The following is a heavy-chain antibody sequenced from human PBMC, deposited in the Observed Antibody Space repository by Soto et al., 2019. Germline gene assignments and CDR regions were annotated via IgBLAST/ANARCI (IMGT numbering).Heavy chain of an antibody. Sequence: EVKLLESGGGLVQPGGSLRLSCAASGCTFSSYAMSWVRQAPGKGLEWVSAISGSGGSTYYADSVKGRFTISRDNSKNTLYLQINSLRAEDTAVYYCAYSSTPFDYWGQGTLVTVSS. V-gene: IGHV3-23*01. CDR3: AYSSTPFDY. J-gene: IGHJ4*02. CDR2: ISGSGGST. D-gene: IGHD6-13*01. CDR1: GCTFSSYA.